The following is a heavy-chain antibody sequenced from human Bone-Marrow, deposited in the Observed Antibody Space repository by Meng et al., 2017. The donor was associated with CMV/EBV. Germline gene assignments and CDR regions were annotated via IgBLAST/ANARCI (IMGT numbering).Heavy chain of an antibody. V-gene: IGHV4-39*01. CDR3: ARQYYDYSGYYIPYDAFDI. J-gene: IGHJ3*02. CDR2: IYYSGST. D-gene: IGHD3-22*01. CDR1: GGSISSSSYY. Sequence: GSLRLSCTVSGGSISSSSYYWGWIRQPPGKGLEWIGSIYYSGSTYYNPSLKSRVTISVDTSKNQFSLRLSSVTAADTALYYCARQYYDYSGYYIPYDAFDIWGQGTVVTVSS.